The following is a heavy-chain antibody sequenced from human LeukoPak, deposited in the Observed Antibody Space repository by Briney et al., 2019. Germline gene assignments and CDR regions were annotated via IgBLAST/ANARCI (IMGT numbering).Heavy chain of an antibody. CDR3: ARDTTTVTTSD. V-gene: IGHV3-21*01. Sequence: GGSLRLSCAASGFTFSSYSMNWVRQAPGKGLEWVSSISSSSSYIYYADSVKGRFTISRDNAKNSLYLQMNSLRADDTAVYYCARDTTTVTTSDWGQGTLVTVSS. CDR2: ISSSSSYI. D-gene: IGHD4-17*01. J-gene: IGHJ4*02. CDR1: GFTFSSYS.